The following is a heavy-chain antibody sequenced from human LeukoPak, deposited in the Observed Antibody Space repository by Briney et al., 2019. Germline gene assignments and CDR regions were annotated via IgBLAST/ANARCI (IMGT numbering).Heavy chain of an antibody. CDR1: GFTFSSYW. D-gene: IGHD3/OR15-3a*01. Sequence: GGSLRLSCAASGFTFSSYWMHWVRQTPGKGLVWVSRINSDGIDTNFADSVKGRFTISRDNAKNTLYLQMNSLRAEDTGVYYCARSDDPNDFWNTYNDYYYMDVWGKGTTVTVSS. CDR3: ARSDDPNDFWNTYNDYYYMDV. J-gene: IGHJ6*03. CDR2: INSDGIDT. V-gene: IGHV3-74*01.